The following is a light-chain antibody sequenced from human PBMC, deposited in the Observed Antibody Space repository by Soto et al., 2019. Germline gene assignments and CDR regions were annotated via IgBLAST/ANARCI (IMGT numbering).Light chain of an antibody. V-gene: IGKV3-15*01. CDR2: GAS. CDR3: QQYGDWPPET. Sequence: EVVLTQSPATLSVSPGDRATLSCRASQSFSRNLAWYQQKPGHAPSLLIYGASTRATGVPARFSGSGSATEFTLSISSLQSEDVAVYYCQQYGDWPPETFGQGTKLEI. J-gene: IGKJ2*01. CDR1: QSFSRN.